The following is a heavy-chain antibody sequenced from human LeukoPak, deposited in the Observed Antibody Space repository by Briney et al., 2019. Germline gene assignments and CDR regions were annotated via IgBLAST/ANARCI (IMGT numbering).Heavy chain of an antibody. D-gene: IGHD6-13*01. CDR2: ISIPGSI. Sequence: GGSLRLSCAASGFTVSSNYMTWVRQAPGKGLEWVSVISIPGSITYSDSVKGRFTTSRDNSKNTLYLQMNSLRADDTAVYYCARDRGRSWYYAFDIWGQGTMVTVSS. V-gene: IGHV3-53*01. J-gene: IGHJ3*02. CDR3: ARDRGRSWYYAFDI. CDR1: GFTVSSNY.